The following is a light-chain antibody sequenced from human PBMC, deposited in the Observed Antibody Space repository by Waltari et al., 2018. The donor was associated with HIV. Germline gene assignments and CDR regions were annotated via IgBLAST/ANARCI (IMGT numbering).Light chain of an antibody. V-gene: IGLV1-51*01. CDR1: RSDIGTNY. CDR2: DNK. Sequence: QSVLTQPPSVSAAPGQKVTMSCSGTRSDIGTNYVSWYQHVPGMTPKLLIYDNKKRPSGIPDRFSGSKSGTSATLGITGLQTGDEADYYCGTWDGSLSGVVFGGGTKLTVL. CDR3: GTWDGSLSGVV. J-gene: IGLJ2*01.